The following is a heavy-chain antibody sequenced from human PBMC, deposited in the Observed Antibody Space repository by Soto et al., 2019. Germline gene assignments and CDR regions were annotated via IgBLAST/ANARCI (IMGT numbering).Heavy chain of an antibody. CDR1: GFTFSGAW. CDR3: VTDVPNDIYLYDD. V-gene: IGHV3-15*01. J-gene: IGHJ4*02. D-gene: IGHD2-21*02. Sequence: EVQLVESGGGLVNPGGSLKLSCAASGFTFSGAWMTWVRHAPGQGLEWVGSIKSKADGETTHYATPVEGTFTISRDDSKSTIELQMNILKVEDTAEYYCVTDVPNDIYLYDDWFQGTMVTDFS. CDR2: IKSKADGETT.